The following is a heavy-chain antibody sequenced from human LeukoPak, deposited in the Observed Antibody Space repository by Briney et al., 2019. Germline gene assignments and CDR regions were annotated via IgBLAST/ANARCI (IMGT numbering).Heavy chain of an antibody. Sequence: GGSLRLSCAASGFTFSSYSMNWVRQAPGKGLEWVSSISSSSSYIYYADSVKGRSTISRHNAKNSLYLQMTSLRAEDTAVYYCARGGAHYWYFDLWGRGTLVTVSS. V-gene: IGHV3-21*01. D-gene: IGHD3-16*01. CDR1: GFTFSSYS. CDR3: ARGGAHYWYFDL. J-gene: IGHJ2*01. CDR2: ISSSSSYI.